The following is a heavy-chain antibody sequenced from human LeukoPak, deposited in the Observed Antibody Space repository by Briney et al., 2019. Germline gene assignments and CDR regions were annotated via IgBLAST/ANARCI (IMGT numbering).Heavy chain of an antibody. CDR2: INPSGGST. D-gene: IGHD2-21*01. J-gene: IGHJ3*02. CDR3: ACVVRGAFDI. CDR1: GFTFTGYY. Sequence: ASVKVSCKASGFTFTGYYMHWVRQAPGQGLEWMGIINPSGGSTSYPQKFQGRVTMTRDTSTSTVYMELSGLRSEDTAVYYCACVVRGAFDIWGQGTLVTVSS. V-gene: IGHV1-46*03.